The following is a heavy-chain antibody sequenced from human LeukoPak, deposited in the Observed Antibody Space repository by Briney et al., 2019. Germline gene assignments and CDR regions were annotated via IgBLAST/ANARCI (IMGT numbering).Heavy chain of an antibody. CDR2: INHSGST. CDR1: GGSFSGYY. D-gene: IGHD6-19*01. Sequence: SETLSLTCAVYGGSFSGYYWSWIRQPRGKGLEWIGEINHSGSTNYNPSLKSRVTISVDTSKNQFSLKLSSVTAADTAVYYCASSLAVAGTNWFDPWGQGTLVTVSS. J-gene: IGHJ5*02. V-gene: IGHV4-34*01. CDR3: ASSLAVAGTNWFDP.